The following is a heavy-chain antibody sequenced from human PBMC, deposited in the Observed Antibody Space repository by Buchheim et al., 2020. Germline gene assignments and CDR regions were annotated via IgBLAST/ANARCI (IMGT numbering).Heavy chain of an antibody. Sequence: EVQLVESGGGLVKPGGSLRLSCAASGFTVSSNYMSWVRQAPGKGLEWVSVIYSGGSTYYADSVKGRFTISRNNPKNTRYLQMNSLRAEDTAVYYCSRGGYGDYGSDDAFDIWGQGT. CDR1: GFTVSSNY. D-gene: IGHD4-17*01. CDR2: IYSGGST. V-gene: IGHV3-53*04. CDR3: SRGGYGDYGSDDAFDI. J-gene: IGHJ3*02.